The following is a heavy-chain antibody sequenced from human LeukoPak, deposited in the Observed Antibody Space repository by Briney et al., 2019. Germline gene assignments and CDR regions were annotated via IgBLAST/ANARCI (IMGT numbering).Heavy chain of an antibody. CDR3: ARDGYFDL. CDR2: ISAHNGNT. J-gene: IGHJ2*01. CDR1: VYTFTTYG. V-gene: IGHV1-18*01. Sequence: ASVRVSCTASVYTFTTYGIAWVRQAPAQRLEWMGWISAHNGNTNYAQSLQGRVTMTTETSTNTAYMELRSLRSDDTAVYYCARDGYFDLWGRGTLVTVSS.